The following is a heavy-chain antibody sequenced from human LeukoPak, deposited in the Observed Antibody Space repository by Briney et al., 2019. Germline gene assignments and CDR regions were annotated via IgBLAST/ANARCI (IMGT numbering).Heavy chain of an antibody. J-gene: IGHJ4*02. V-gene: IGHV4-34*01. CDR2: INHSGST. Sequence: SETLSLTCAVHRGSFSGSYSSWIRQPPRKGLEWIGEINHSGSTNYTPSLKSRVPISVDTSKNQFSLKLSSVSAADTAVYYCARSVEMATIFVPDHNPQPYYFDYWGQGTLVTVSS. D-gene: IGHD5-24*01. CDR1: RGSFSGSY. CDR3: ARSVEMATIFVPDHNPQPYYFDY.